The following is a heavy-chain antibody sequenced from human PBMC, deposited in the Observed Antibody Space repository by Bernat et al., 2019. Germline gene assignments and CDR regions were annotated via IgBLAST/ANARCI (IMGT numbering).Heavy chain of an antibody. Sequence: EVQLVQSGAEVKKPGESLRISCKGSGYSFTSYWISWVRQMPGKGLEWMGRIDPSDSYTNYSPSFQGHVTISADKSISTAYLQWSSLKASDTAMYYCARHGRMAARKGYWFDPWGQGTLVTVSS. CDR2: IDPSDSYT. CDR3: ARHGRMAARKGYWFDP. V-gene: IGHV5-10-1*01. J-gene: IGHJ5*02. CDR1: GYSFTSYW. D-gene: IGHD6-6*01.